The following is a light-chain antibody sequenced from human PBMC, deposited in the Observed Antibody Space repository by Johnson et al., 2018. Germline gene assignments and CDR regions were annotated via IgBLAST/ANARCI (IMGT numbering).Light chain of an antibody. CDR1: SSNIGNNY. V-gene: IGLV1-51*02. J-gene: IGLJ1*01. CDR2: ENN. Sequence: QSVLTQPPSVSAAPGQKVTISCSGSSSNIGNNYVSWYQQLQGTAPKLLIYENNKRPSGIPDRFSGSKSGTSATLGITGLQTGDEADYYCGTWDSSLSAGNVFGTGTKVIVL. CDR3: GTWDSSLSAGNV.